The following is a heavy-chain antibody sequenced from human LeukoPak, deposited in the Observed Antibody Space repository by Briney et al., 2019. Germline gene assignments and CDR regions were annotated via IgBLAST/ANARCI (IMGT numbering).Heavy chain of an antibody. Sequence: PGGSLRLSCAASGFTFSSYAMHWVRQAPGKGLEWVAVISYDGSNEYYADSVKGRFTISRDNSKNTLYLQMNSLRAEDTAVYYCAGSGSYYNYFNYWGQGTLVTVSS. CDR1: GFTFSSYA. CDR2: ISYDGSNE. CDR3: AGSGSYYNYFNY. D-gene: IGHD3-10*01. J-gene: IGHJ4*02. V-gene: IGHV3-30*04.